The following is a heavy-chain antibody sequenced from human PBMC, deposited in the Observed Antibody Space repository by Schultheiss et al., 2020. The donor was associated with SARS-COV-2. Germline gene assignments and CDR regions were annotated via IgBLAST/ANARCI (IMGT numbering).Heavy chain of an antibody. CDR1: GGSISSSSYY. Sequence: SETLSLTCTVSGGSISSSSYYWGWIRQPPGKGLEWIGSIYYSGSTYYNPSLKSRVTISVDTSKNQFSLKLSSVTAADTAVYYCARGRGCSGGSCYSFRWFDPWGQGTLVTVSS. D-gene: IGHD2-15*01. CDR2: IYYSGST. CDR3: ARGRGCSGGSCYSFRWFDP. J-gene: IGHJ5*02. V-gene: IGHV4-39*01.